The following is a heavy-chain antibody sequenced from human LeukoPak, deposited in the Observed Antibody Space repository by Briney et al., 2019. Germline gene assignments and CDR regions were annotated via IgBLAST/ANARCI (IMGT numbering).Heavy chain of an antibody. D-gene: IGHD2-15*01. CDR1: GFTFGDYA. CDR2: IRSKAYGGTT. J-gene: IGHJ4*02. CDR3: TADIVVVVAASFDY. V-gene: IGHV3-49*03. Sequence: GRSLRLSCTASGFTFGDYAMSWFRQALGKGLEWVGFIRSKAYGGTTEYAASVKGRFTISRDDSKSIAYLQMNSLKTEDTAVYYCTADIVVVVAASFDYWGQGTLVTVSS.